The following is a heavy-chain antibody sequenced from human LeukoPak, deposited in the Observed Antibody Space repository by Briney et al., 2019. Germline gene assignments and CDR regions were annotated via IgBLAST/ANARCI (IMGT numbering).Heavy chain of an antibody. CDR1: GGSLSSYY. J-gene: IGHJ3*02. CDR2: IYYRGST. CDR3: ARVLVRGVIRYAFDI. D-gene: IGHD3-10*01. Sequence: PSETLSLTCTVSGGSLSSYYWSWIRQPPGKGLEWIGYIYYRGSTNYNPSLKSRVTISVDTSKNQFSLKLSSVTAADTAVYYCARVLVRGVIRYAFDIWGQGTMVTVSS. V-gene: IGHV4-59*01.